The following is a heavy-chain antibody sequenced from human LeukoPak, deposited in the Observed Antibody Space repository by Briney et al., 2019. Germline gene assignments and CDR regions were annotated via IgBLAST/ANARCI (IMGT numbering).Heavy chain of an antibody. Sequence: SVKVSCKASGGTFSSYAISWVRQAPGQGLEWMGRIIPILGIASYAQKFQGRVTITADKSTSTAYMELSSLRSEDTAVYYCARDRSRGYSYGYGFLGNNWFDPWGQGTLVTVSS. CDR1: GGTFSSYA. J-gene: IGHJ5*02. D-gene: IGHD5-18*01. CDR2: IIPILGIA. CDR3: ARDRSRGYSYGYGFLGNNWFDP. V-gene: IGHV1-69*04.